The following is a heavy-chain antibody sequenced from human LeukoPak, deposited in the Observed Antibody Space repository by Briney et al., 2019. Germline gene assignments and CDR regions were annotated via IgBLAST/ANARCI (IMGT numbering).Heavy chain of an antibody. Sequence: PGGSLRLSCTASGFSFRTFCMNWVRQAPGKGLEWLANIKHDGSVKYYVDSVKGRFTISRDNAMQSMKLQRNSLRAEETVVYFSAGGVSYWGRGTLLSVSS. CDR3: AGGVSY. CDR2: IKHDGSVK. V-gene: IGHV3-7*04. CDR1: GFSFRTFC. J-gene: IGHJ4*02.